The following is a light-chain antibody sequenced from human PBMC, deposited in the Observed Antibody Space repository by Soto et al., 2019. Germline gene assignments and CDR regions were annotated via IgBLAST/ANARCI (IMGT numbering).Light chain of an antibody. V-gene: IGLV2-23*02. CDR1: SSDVGSYNL. J-gene: IGLJ2*01. CDR3: CSYAGSSTFV. Sequence: QSVLTQPASVSGSPGQSITISCTGTSSDVGSYNLVSWYQQHPGKAPKFMIYEVTKRPSGVSSRFSGSKSGNTASLAISGLQAEDEADYYCCSYAGSSTFVFGGGTKLT. CDR2: EVT.